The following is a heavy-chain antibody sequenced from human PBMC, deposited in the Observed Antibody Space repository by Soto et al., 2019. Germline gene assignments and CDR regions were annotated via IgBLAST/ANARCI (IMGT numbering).Heavy chain of an antibody. CDR2: INHSGST. D-gene: IGHD2-2*03. J-gene: IGHJ5*02. V-gene: IGHV4-34*01. CDR3: ARVEMGIVVVPAAKRCNWFDP. Sequence: AVYGGSFSGYYWSWIRQPPGKGLDWIGEINHSGSTNYNPSLKSRVTISVDTSKNQFSLKLSSVTAADTAVYYCARVEMGIVVVPAAKRCNWFDPWGQGTLVTVSS. CDR1: GGSFSGYY.